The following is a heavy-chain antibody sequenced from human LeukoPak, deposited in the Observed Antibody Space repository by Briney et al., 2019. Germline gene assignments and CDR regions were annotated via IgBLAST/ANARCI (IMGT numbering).Heavy chain of an antibody. CDR1: GFIFSSHW. Sequence: GGSLRLSCAASGFIFSSHWMSWVRQAPGKGLEWVSYITDSGGANYYADSVKGRFTISRDNAKNSLYLQVSSLRDEDTGLYYCARDHNWGFDYWGQGALVTVSS. D-gene: IGHD3-16*01. CDR3: ARDHNWGFDY. V-gene: IGHV3-48*02. J-gene: IGHJ4*02. CDR2: ITDSGGAN.